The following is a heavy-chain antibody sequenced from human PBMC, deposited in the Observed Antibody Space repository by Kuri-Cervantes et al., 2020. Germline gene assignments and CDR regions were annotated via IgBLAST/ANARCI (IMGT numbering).Heavy chain of an antibody. CDR2: ISYSGDT. CDR3: SGGGY. J-gene: IGHJ4*02. Sequence: SETLSLTCTVSGGSVSSGSYYWDWIRQPPGKGLEWIGEISYSGDTKYNPSLDSRVTISADTSKNQFSLKLTFVTAADTAMYFCSGGGYWGQGTLVTVSS. V-gene: IGHV4-61*01. CDR1: GGSVSSGSYY.